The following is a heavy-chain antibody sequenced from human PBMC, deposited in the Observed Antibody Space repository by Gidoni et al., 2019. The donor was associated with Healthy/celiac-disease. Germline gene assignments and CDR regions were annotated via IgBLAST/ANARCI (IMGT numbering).Heavy chain of an antibody. CDR2: ISYDGSNK. V-gene: IGHV3-30*03. J-gene: IGHJ4*02. CDR3: ARESGDSSGYYPDY. D-gene: IGHD3-22*01. Sequence: QVQLVESGGGVVQPGRSLRLSCAASGFPFSSYGMHWDRQAPGKGLEWVAGISYDGSNKYYADSVKGRFTISRDNSKNTLYLQMNSLRAEDTAVYYCARESGDSSGYYPDYWGQGTLVTVSS. CDR1: GFPFSSYG.